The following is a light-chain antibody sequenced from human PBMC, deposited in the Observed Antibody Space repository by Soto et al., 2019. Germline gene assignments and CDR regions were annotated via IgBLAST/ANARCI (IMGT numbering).Light chain of an antibody. Sequence: QSALTQPASVSGSPGQSITISCTGTSSDVGGYNYVSWYQQHPGKAPKLMIYDVSNRPSGVSNRFSGSKSGNTASLTISGLQAADEADYYFSSYTSSSTPWVFGTGTKVTVL. CDR3: SSYTSSSTPWV. CDR2: DVS. J-gene: IGLJ1*01. CDR1: SSDVGGYNY. V-gene: IGLV2-14*01.